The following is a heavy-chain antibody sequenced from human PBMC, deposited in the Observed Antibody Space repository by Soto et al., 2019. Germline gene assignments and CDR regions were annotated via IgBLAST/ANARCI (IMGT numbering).Heavy chain of an antibody. V-gene: IGHV1-8*01. CDR2: MNPNSGNT. D-gene: IGHD4-17*01. J-gene: IGHJ5*02. CDR1: GYTFTKFD. Sequence: QVQLVQSGAEVKKPGASVRVSCKASGYTFTKFDINWVRQATGQGLEWMGWMNPNSGNTGYAQKFQGRVTMTRNTSITIAYMELSTLRSEDTAVYYCVRGDYGDYSHWFDPWGQGTLVTVSS. CDR3: VRGDYGDYSHWFDP.